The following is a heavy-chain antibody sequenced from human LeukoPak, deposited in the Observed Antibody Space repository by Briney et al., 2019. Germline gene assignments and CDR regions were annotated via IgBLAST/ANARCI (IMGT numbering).Heavy chain of an antibody. J-gene: IGHJ4*02. V-gene: IGHV5-51*01. D-gene: IGHD3-22*01. CDR1: GYSLINHW. CDR3: ARQGSYDNSGYSFDY. CDR2: IYPGNADA. Sequence: GESLKISCKASGYSLINHWIGWVRQMPGKGLDWMGIIYPGNADATYGPSFQGQVTISADKSTTTVYLRWSSLKASDTAMYYCARQGSYDNSGYSFDYWGQGTLVTVSS.